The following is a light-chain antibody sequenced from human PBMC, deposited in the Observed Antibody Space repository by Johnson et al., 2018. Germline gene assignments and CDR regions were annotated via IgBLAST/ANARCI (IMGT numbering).Light chain of an antibody. CDR2: ENN. J-gene: IGLJ1*01. CDR1: SSNIGNNY. CDR3: GTWDSSLSAGNV. Sequence: QSVLTQPPSVSAAPGQKVTISCSGSSSNIGNNYVSWYQQLPGTPPKLLIYENNKRPSGIPDRFSGSKSGTSATLGITGLQNGDEADYYCGTWDSSLSAGNVFGTGTKVTVL. V-gene: IGLV1-51*02.